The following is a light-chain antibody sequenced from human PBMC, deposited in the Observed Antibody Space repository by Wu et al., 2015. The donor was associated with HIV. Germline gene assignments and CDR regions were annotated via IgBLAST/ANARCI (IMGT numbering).Light chain of an antibody. Sequence: EIQLTQSPSFLSASVGDRVTITCRASQRISNYLAWFQQKPREAPKLLIYAASTLHSGVPSRFSGSGSGTEFTLTINSLQPEDFATYYCQQSYSTPFTFGGGTKGGDQT. CDR3: QQSYSTPFT. CDR1: QRISNY. J-gene: IGKJ4*01. V-gene: IGKV1-9*01. CDR2: AAS.